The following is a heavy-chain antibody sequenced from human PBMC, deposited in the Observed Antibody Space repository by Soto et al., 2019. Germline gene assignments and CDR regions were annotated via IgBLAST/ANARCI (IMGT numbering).Heavy chain of an antibody. J-gene: IGHJ4*01. D-gene: IGHD3-10*01. CDR1: GFTFTTYG. Sequence: DVQLLESGGGLVQPGGSLRLSCAASGFTFTTYGMSWVRQAPGKALEWVSSITGDGGGTYYADSMKGRFTISRDNSRNTLYLQMNSLRAEDTAVYYCAKDLPSIGELFSSFDYWGHGTLVTVSS. CDR2: ITGDGGGT. CDR3: AKDLPSIGELFSSFDY. V-gene: IGHV3-23*01.